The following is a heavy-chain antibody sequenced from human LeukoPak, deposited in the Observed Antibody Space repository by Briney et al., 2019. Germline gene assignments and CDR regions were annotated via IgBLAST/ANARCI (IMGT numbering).Heavy chain of an antibody. V-gene: IGHV3-30*03. D-gene: IGHD3-10*01. CDR1: GFTFSSYG. CDR3: ATAPSGSGTFLDY. CDR2: ISYDGSNK. Sequence: PGGSLRLSCAASGFTFSSYGMHWVRQAPGKGLEWVAVISYDGSNKYYADSVKGRFTISRDNSKNTLYLQMNSLRAEDTAVYYCATAPSGSGTFLDYWGQGTLVTVSS. J-gene: IGHJ4*02.